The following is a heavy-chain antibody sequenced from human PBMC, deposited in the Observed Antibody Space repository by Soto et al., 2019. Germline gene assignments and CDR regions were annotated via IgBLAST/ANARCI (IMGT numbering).Heavy chain of an antibody. CDR2: INANGGST. Sequence: EVQLVESGGGLVQPGGSLRLSCAASGFTFSNYAMHWVRQVPGKGLESVSAINANGGSTYYTESVKGRFTISRDNSRNTLYLQMGSRRAEDMAVYYCGRFVLFSAPADYGLDVWGQGTTVTVSS. J-gene: IGHJ6*02. CDR1: GFTFSNYA. D-gene: IGHD2-2*01. V-gene: IGHV3-64*07. CDR3: GRFVLFSAPADYGLDV.